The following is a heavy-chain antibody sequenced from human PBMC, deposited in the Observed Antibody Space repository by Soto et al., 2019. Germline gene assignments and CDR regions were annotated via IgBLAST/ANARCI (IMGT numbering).Heavy chain of an antibody. Sequence: ASVKVSCKASGYTFTNYAFSWVRQAPGQGLEWMGWISAYNGNTNYPQKLQGRVTMTTDTSTSTAYMELRSLRSDDTAVYYCARDRDPPPHYFDYWGQGTLVTVSS. D-gene: IGHD3-10*01. CDR3: ARDRDPPPHYFDY. V-gene: IGHV1-18*01. CDR1: GYTFTNYA. J-gene: IGHJ4*02. CDR2: ISAYNGNT.